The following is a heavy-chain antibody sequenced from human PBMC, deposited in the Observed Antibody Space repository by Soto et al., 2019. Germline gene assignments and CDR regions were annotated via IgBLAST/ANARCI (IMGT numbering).Heavy chain of an antibody. CDR1: GGTFSSYA. D-gene: IGHD2-2*01. CDR2: IIPIFGTA. V-gene: IGHV1-69*13. CDR3: ARGCSSTSCYPAAFDY. Sequence: SVKVSCKASGGTFSSYAISWVRQAPGQGLEWMGGIIPIFGTANYAQKFQGRVTITADESTSTAYMELSSLRSEDTAVYYCARGCSSTSCYPAAFDYWGQGTLVTVSS. J-gene: IGHJ4*02.